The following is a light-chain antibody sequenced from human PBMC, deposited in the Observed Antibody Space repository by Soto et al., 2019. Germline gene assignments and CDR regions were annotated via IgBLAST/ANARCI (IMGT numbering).Light chain of an antibody. CDR2: EVS. Sequence: QSALTQPASVSGSPEQSITISCTGTSSDVGAYNLVSWYQQHPGKAPKLMIYEVSNRPSGVSNRFSGSKSGNTASLTISGLQAEDEADYYCSSYTSSSTPYVFGTGTKLTVL. CDR1: SSDVGAYNL. J-gene: IGLJ1*01. CDR3: SSYTSSSTPYV. V-gene: IGLV2-14*02.